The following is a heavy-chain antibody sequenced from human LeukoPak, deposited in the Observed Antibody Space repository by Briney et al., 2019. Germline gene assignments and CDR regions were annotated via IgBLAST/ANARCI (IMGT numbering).Heavy chain of an antibody. Sequence: SVKVSCKASGGTFSSYAISWVRQAPGQGLEWMGGIIPIFGTANYAQKIQGRVTITADKSTSTAYMELSSLRSEDTAVYYCARARYSYGDFFDYWGQGTLVTVSS. CDR3: ARARYSYGDFFDY. CDR2: IIPIFGTA. J-gene: IGHJ4*02. V-gene: IGHV1-69*06. CDR1: GGTFSSYA. D-gene: IGHD5-18*01.